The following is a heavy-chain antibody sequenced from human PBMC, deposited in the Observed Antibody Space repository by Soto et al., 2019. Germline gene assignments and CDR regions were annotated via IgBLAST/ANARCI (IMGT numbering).Heavy chain of an antibody. CDR1: GGSISSGDYY. Sequence: PSETLSLTCTVSGGSISSGDYYWSWIRQPPGKGLEWIGYIYYSGSTYYNPSLKSRVTISVDTSKNQLPLKLSSVTAADTAVYYCACDTIFGVVSTSPLGTDVWGQGTTVSVSS. D-gene: IGHD3-3*01. J-gene: IGHJ6*02. V-gene: IGHV4-30-4*01. CDR2: IYYSGST. CDR3: ACDTIFGVVSTSPLGTDV.